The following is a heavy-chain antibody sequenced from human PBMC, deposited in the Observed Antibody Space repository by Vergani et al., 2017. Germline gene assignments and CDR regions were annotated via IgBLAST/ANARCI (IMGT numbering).Heavy chain of an antibody. D-gene: IGHD6-19*01. J-gene: IGHJ4*02. CDR1: GYTFTGYY. CDR2: INPNSGGT. Sequence: QVQLVQSGAEVKKPGASVEVSCKASGYTFTGYYMHWVRQAPGQGLEWMGWINPNSGGTNYAQKFQGRVTMTRDTSISTAYMELSRLRSDDTAVYYCARXHRPAPVIAVADDYWGQGTLVTVSS. V-gene: IGHV1-2*02. CDR3: ARXHRPAPVIAVADDY.